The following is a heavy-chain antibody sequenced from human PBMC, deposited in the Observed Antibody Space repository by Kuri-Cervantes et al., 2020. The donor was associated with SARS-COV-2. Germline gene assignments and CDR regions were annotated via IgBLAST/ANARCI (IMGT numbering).Heavy chain of an antibody. CDR1: GGTFSSYA. J-gene: IGHJ6*03. CDR3: ARNPHSLTSYYYYYMDV. D-gene: IGHD4/OR15-4a*01. CDR2: IIPIFGTA. V-gene: IGHV1-69*13. Sequence: SVKVSCKASGGTFSSYAISWVRQAPGQGLEWMGGIIPIFGTANYAQKFQGRVTITADESTSTAYMELSSLRSEDTAVYCCARNPHSLTSYYYYYMDVWGKGTTVTVSS.